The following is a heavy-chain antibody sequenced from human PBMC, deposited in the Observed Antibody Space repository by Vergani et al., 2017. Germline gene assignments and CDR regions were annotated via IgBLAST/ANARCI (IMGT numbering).Heavy chain of an antibody. CDR1: GGSISSGSYY. V-gene: IGHV4-61*02. CDR2: IYTSGST. Sequence: QVQLQESGPGLVKPSQTLSLTCTVSGGSISSGSYYWSWIRQPAGKGLEWIGRIYTSGSTNYNPSLKSRVTISVDTSKNQFYLKLSSVTAADTAVYYCARETGYDSRGWFDPWGQGTLVTVSS. J-gene: IGHJ5*02. D-gene: IGHD5-12*01. CDR3: ARETGYDSRGWFDP.